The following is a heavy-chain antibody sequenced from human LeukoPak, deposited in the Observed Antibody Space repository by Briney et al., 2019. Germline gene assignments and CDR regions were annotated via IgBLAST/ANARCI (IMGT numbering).Heavy chain of an antibody. V-gene: IGHV4-39*01. J-gene: IGHJ5*02. CDR1: GGSISSSSYY. CDR3: ARPPLPLYSSGWYWFDP. D-gene: IGHD6-19*01. CDR2: IYYSGST. Sequence: SETLSLTCTVSGGSISSSSYYWGWIRQPPGKGLEWIGSIYYSGSTYYNPSLKSRVTISVDTSKNQFSLKLSSVTAADTAVYYCARPPLPLYSSGWYWFDPWGQGTQVTVSS.